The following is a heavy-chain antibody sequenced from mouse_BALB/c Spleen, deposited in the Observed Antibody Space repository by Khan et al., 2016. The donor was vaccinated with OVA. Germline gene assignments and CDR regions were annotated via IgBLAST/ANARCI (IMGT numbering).Heavy chain of an antibody. CDR1: GYSITSGYA. Sequence: EVQLVESGPGLVKPSQSLSLTCTVTGYSITSGYAWNWIRQFPGNKLEWMGYISYSGVTSYTPSLKSRISITRNPSKNLFFVQLTSDTTEDPATFYCARGNYNGYYYDYRDQGTNRTVPP. CDR2: ISYSGVT. V-gene: IGHV3-2*02. J-gene: IGHJ2*01. CDR3: ARGNYNGYYYDY. D-gene: IGHD1-1*01.